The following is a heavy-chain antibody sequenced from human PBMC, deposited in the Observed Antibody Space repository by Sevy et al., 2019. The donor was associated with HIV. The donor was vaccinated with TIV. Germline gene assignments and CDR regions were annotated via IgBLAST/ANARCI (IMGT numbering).Heavy chain of an antibody. CDR1: GYIFSDYY. Sequence: ASVKVSCKASGYIFSDYYIHWVRQAPGQGLEWMAWINSDSGVTNYAQRLQGEVTVTRDTSLRTAYLELTNLKSNDTAIYYCARLTTQPTSDLYGLDVWGQGTTVTVSS. CDR2: INSDSGVT. D-gene: IGHD4-17*01. J-gene: IGHJ6*02. V-gene: IGHV1-2*02. CDR3: ARLTTQPTSDLYGLDV.